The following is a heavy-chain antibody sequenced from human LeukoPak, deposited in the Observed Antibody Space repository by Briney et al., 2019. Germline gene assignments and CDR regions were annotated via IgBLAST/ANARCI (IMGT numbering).Heavy chain of an antibody. CDR2: ISASGVTT. CDR1: GFTFNNYA. D-gene: IGHD2-2*01. CDR3: AKEPQEYCSSTSCPNWFDS. J-gene: IGHJ5*01. Sequence: PAGSLRLFCAASGFTFNNYAMSWVRQVPGKGPEWLPAISASGVTTYYADSVKGRFTISRDNSENTLFLQMNSLRAEDTAVYYCAKEPQEYCSSTSCPNWFDSWGQGALVTVAS. V-gene: IGHV3-23*01.